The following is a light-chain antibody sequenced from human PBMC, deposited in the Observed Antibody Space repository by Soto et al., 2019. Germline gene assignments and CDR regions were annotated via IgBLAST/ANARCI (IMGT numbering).Light chain of an antibody. V-gene: IGKV3-11*01. CDR3: QQRSNWLVT. J-gene: IGKJ4*01. Sequence: EIVLTQSPGTLSLSPGERATLACRANQSVSNFLAWYQQKPGQAPRLLIYDASNRATGIPARFSGSGTGTDFTLTISSLEPEDFAVYYCQQRSNWLVTFGGGTKVDIK. CDR2: DAS. CDR1: QSVSNF.